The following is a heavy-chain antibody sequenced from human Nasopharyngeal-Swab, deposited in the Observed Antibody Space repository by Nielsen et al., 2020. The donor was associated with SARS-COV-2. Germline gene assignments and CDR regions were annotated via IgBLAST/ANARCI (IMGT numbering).Heavy chain of an antibody. D-gene: IGHD1-1*01. CDR1: GFTFSRHG. Sequence: GGSLRLSCSASGFTFSRHGMHWVRQAPGKGLEWVAVIWNDGSRKYYVDSVKGRFTISRDDSKNIVYLQMNSLRGEDTAIYFCVRDDNGWFHPWGQGTQVTVSS. J-gene: IGHJ5*02. CDR3: VRDDNGWFHP. CDR2: IWNDGSRK. V-gene: IGHV3-33*01.